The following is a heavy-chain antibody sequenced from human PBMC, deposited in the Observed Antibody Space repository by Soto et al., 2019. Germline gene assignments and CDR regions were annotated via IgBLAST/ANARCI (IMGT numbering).Heavy chain of an antibody. CDR1: GYTLTNYD. D-gene: IGHD5-12*01. J-gene: IGHJ4*02. CDR3: ARAATAVDIPYDS. V-gene: IGHV1-46*01. Sequence: GASVEVSCRASGYTLTNYDTHWVRQAPGQGLEWMGIFNPRGGSTSLAQKFQGRVTMTWDTSTTTVYMDVSSLTSEDAAVYYCARAATAVDIPYDSWGQGTLVTVSS. CDR2: FNPRGGST.